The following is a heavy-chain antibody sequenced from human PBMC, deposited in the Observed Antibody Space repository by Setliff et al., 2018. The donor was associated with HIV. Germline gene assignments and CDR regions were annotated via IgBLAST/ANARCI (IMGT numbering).Heavy chain of an antibody. CDR3: ARGFYGDYYFDY. CDR1: GYSFTSNW. J-gene: IGHJ4*02. V-gene: IGHV5-10-1*01. CDR2: IDPSNSNT. Sequence: GESLKSSCKGSGYSFTSNWISWVRQMAGKGLEWMGRIDPSNSNTNYSPSFQGHVTISADKSISTAYLQWSSLKASDTAMYYCARGFYGDYYFDYWGQGTLVTVSS. D-gene: IGHD4-17*01.